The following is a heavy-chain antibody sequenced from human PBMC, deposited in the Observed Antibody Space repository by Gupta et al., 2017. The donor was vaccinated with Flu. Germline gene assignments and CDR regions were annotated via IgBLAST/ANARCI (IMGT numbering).Heavy chain of an antibody. D-gene: IGHD3-3*01. CDR2: IYYSGST. J-gene: IGHJ4*02. V-gene: IGHV4-39*01. Sequence: QLQLQESGPGLVKPSETLSLTCTVSGGSISSSSYYWGWIRQPPGKGLEWIGSIYYSGSTYYNPSLKSRVTISVDTSKNQFSLKLSSVTAADTAVYYCARPGKWLLSPFDYWGQGTLVTVSS. CDR1: GGSISSSSYY. CDR3: ARPGKWLLSPFDY.